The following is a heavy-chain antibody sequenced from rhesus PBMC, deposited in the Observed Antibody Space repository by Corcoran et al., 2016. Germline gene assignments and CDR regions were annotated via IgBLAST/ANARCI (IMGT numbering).Heavy chain of an antibody. CDR1: GGSISSGYD. CDR2: IYGSSGST. D-gene: IGHD6-31*01. J-gene: IGHJ5-2*02. CDR3: ARFIGGWLGDNSLDV. Sequence: QVQLQESGPGVVKPSETLSLTCAVSGGSISSGYDWSWIRQLPGKGLEGIGYIYGSSGSTNYNPSLKNRVTISKDASKNQFSLKLSSVTAADTAVYYCARFIGGWLGDNSLDVWGRGVLVTVSS. V-gene: IGHV4-76*01.